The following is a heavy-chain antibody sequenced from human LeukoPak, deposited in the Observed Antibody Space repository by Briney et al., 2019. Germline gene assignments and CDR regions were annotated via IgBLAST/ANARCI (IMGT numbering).Heavy chain of an antibody. CDR1: GFTFSSYS. CDR2: ISSSSSTI. CDR3: ARVRKKWELLRDAFDI. J-gene: IGHJ3*02. Sequence: PGGSLRLSCAASGFTFSSYSMNWVRQAPGKGLEWVSYISSSSSTIYYADSVKGRFTISRDNSKNTLFLQMNSLRAEDTAVYYCARVRKKWELLRDAFDIWGQGTMVTVSS. V-gene: IGHV3-48*01. D-gene: IGHD1-26*01.